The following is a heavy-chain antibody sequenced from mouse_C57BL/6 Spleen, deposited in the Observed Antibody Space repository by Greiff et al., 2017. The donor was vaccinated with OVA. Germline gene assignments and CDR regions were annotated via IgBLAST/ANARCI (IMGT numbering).Heavy chain of an antibody. V-gene: IGHV8-12*01. J-gene: IGHJ4*01. CDR2: IYWDDDK. CDR1: GFSLSTSGMG. D-gene: IGHD2-2*01. CDR3: ARSLGYDGGYYAMDY. Sequence: QVTLKVSGPGILQSSQTLSLTCSFSGFSLSTSGMGVSWLRQPSGKGLEWLAHIYWDDDKRYNPSLKSRLTISKDTSRNQVFLKITSVDTADTATYYCARSLGYDGGYYAMDYWGQGTSVTVSS.